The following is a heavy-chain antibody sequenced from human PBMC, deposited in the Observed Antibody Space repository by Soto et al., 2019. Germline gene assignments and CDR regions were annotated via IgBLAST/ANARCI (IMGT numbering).Heavy chain of an antibody. CDR2: IYYSGST. CDR3: ARIADYNYYYYYTDV. J-gene: IGHJ6*03. D-gene: IGHD2-21*01. CDR1: GGSISSSSYY. V-gene: IGHV4-39*01. Sequence: SETLSLTCTVSGGSISSSSYYWGWIRQPPGKGLEWIGSIYYSGSTYYNPSLKSRVTISVDTSKNQFSLKLSSVTAADTAVYYCARIADYNYYYYYTDVWGKGTTVTVSS.